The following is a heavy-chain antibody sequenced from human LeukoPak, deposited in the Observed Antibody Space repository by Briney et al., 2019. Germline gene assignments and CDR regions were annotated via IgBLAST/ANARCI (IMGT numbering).Heavy chain of an antibody. J-gene: IGHJ4*02. CDR1: GYTFTSFD. V-gene: IGHV1-8*01. CDR3: ARGPPNWGMVGY. Sequence: ASVKVSCKASGYTFTSFDFNWVRQTTGQGLEWMGWMKSNNGHTGYAQKFQGRVTMTRDTSISTAYMELSSLTFEDTAVYYCARGPPNWGMVGYWGQGTLVTVSS. CDR2: MKSNNGHT. D-gene: IGHD7-27*01.